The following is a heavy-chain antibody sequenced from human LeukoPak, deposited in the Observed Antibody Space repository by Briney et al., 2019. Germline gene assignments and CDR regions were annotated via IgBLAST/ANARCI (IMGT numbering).Heavy chain of an antibody. CDR2: INPSGGST. V-gene: IGHV1-46*01. J-gene: IGHJ3*02. Sequence: ASVKVSCKASGYTFTRYYIHSVRQAPGRGREWVGIINPSGGSTSYAQKLQGRVTITRDTYTSTVYMELSSLRSEDTAVYYCARDMTTVTTSFEAFDMWGQGTMVTVSS. CDR3: ARDMTTVTTSFEAFDM. CDR1: GYTFTRYY. D-gene: IGHD4-17*01.